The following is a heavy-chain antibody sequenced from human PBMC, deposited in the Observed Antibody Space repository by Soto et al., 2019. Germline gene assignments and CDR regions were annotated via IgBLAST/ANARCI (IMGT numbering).Heavy chain of an antibody. V-gene: IGHV3-11*01. D-gene: IGHD2-8*01. Sequence: KPGGSLRLSCAASGFTFSDYFMSWIRQAPGKGLEWLTYIGSGTIYYADSVKGRFTISRDNAKNSIYLQMNSLRAEDTAVYYCARAIVPDYWGQGTLVTVSS. CDR3: ARAIVPDY. CDR2: IGSGTI. J-gene: IGHJ4*02. CDR1: GFTFSDYF.